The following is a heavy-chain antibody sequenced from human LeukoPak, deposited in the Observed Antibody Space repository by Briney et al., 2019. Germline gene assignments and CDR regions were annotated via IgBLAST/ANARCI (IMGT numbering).Heavy chain of an antibody. CDR2: IYYSGST. CDR1: GGPISSNSYY. V-gene: IGHV4-39*01. D-gene: IGHD3-10*01. Sequence: SETLSLTCAVSGGPISSNSYYWGWIRQPPGKGLEWIGSIYYSGSTYYSPSLKSRVTISVDTSKNQFSLKLSSVTAADTAVYYCARTRYYYNSRSYGAPYYFDYWGQGTLVTVSS. CDR3: ARTRYYYNSRSYGAPYYFDY. J-gene: IGHJ4*02.